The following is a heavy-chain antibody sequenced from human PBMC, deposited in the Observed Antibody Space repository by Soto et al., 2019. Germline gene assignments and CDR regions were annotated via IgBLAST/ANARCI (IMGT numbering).Heavy chain of an antibody. Sequence: GGSLRLSCAASGFTFSSYAMSWVRQAPGKGLEWVSAISGSGGSTYYADSVKGRFTISRDNSKNTLYLQMNSLRAEDTAVYYCAKDRSVRRGGGGFDYWGQGTLVTVSS. J-gene: IGHJ4*02. CDR3: AKDRSVRRGGGGFDY. D-gene: IGHD3-10*01. CDR1: GFTFSSYA. V-gene: IGHV3-23*01. CDR2: ISGSGGST.